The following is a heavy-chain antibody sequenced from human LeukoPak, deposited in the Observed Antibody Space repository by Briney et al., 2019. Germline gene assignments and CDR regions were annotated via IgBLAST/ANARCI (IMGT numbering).Heavy chain of an antibody. D-gene: IGHD5-18*01. CDR2: ISYDGSNK. J-gene: IGHJ6*02. CDR3: AKVWRGYSYGLGADV. CDR1: GFTFSSYG. Sequence: GGSLRPSCAASGFTFSSYGMHWVRQAPGKGLEWVAVISYDGSNKYYADSVKGRFTISRDNSKNTLYLQMNSLRAEDTAVYYCAKVWRGYSYGLGADVWGQGTTVTVSS. V-gene: IGHV3-30*18.